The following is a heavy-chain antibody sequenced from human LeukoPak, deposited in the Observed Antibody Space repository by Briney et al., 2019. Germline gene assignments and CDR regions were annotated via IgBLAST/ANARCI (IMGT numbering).Heavy chain of an antibody. J-gene: IGHJ4*02. V-gene: IGHV4-61*02. D-gene: IGHD6-13*01. CDR3: ARGRTRNYSSSWRYYFDY. CDR1: GDSISNGGHY. Sequence: SETLSLTCTLSGDSISNGGHYWSWIRQPAGEGLEWIARIHSSGSTTYNPSLKSRVTISVDTSNNQFYLELNGVSAADKAVYYCARGRTRNYSSSWRYYFDYWGQGNLVSVSS. CDR2: IHSSGST.